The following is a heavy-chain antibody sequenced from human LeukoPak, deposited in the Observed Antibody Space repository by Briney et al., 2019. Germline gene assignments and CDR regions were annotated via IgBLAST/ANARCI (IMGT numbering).Heavy chain of an antibody. D-gene: IGHD5-24*01. V-gene: IGHV1-46*01. Sequence: ASVKVSCKASGYSFTGYYMHWVRQAPGQGLEWVGIINPSGGSTSYAQKFQGRVTMTRDTSTSTVYMELSSLRSEDTAVYYCARAEMATMEIDYWGQGTLVTVSS. CDR2: INPSGGST. J-gene: IGHJ4*02. CDR3: ARAEMATMEIDY. CDR1: GYSFTGYY.